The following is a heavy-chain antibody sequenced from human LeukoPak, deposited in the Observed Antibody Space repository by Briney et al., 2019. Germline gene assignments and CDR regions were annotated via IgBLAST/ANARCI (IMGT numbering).Heavy chain of an antibody. Sequence: GGSLRLSCAASGFTFSSCGMHWVRQAPGKGLEWVAFIRYDGSDKYYADSVKGRFTISRDNAKNSLYLQMNSLRAEDTAAYYCARVKGYGYSSGDWGQGTLVTVSS. J-gene: IGHJ4*02. V-gene: IGHV3-30*02. CDR1: GFTFSSCG. D-gene: IGHD6-19*01. CDR2: IRYDGSDK. CDR3: ARVKGYGYSSGD.